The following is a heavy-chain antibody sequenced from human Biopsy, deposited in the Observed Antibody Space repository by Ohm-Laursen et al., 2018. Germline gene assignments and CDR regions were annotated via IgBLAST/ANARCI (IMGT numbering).Heavy chain of an antibody. J-gene: IGHJ3*02. CDR3: VRLEAGLFDAFDI. D-gene: IGHD6-19*01. CDR1: GFTFSTYE. V-gene: IGHV3-48*03. Sequence: GSLRLSCAASGFTFSTYEMNWVRQAPGKGLEWISSISHSSGPTNYADSVRGRFTISRDNAKNALYLQMNSLRVEDTAFYYCVRLEAGLFDAFDIWGHGTTVTVSS. CDR2: ISHSSGPT.